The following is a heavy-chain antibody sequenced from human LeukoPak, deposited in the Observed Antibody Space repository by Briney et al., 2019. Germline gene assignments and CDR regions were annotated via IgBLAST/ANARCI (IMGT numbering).Heavy chain of an antibody. CDR2: ISSSGSTI. V-gene: IGHV3-11*01. CDR3: ARDQGSNYYYYYMDV. J-gene: IGHJ6*03. Sequence: TGGSLRLSCAASGFTFSDYYMSWIRQAPGKGLEWVSYISSSGSTIYYADSVKGRFTISRDNAKNSLYLQMNSLRAEDTAVYYCARDQGSNYYYYYMDVWGKGTTVTISS. CDR1: GFTFSDYY.